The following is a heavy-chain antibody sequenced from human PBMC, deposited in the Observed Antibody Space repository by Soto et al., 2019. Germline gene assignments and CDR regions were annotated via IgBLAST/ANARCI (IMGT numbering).Heavy chain of an antibody. V-gene: IGHV1-18*01. Sequence: GASVKVCCKASGYTFTSYGISWVRQAPGQGLEWMGWISAYNGNTNYAQKLQGRVTMTTDTSTSTAYMELRSLRSDDTAVYYCARDGSPAYYDSSGPSGHWGQGTLVTVSS. CDR1: GYTFTSYG. CDR2: ISAYNGNT. CDR3: ARDGSPAYYDSSGPSGH. D-gene: IGHD3-22*01. J-gene: IGHJ4*02.